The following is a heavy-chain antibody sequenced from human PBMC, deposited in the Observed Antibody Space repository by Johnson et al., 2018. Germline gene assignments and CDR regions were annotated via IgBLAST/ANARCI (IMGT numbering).Heavy chain of an antibody. Sequence: EVQLLETRGVLVQPGGSLRLSCAASGFTFSSYWMSWVRQAPGKGLEWVANIKQDGSEKYYVDSVKGRFTISRDNAKNSLYLQMNSLRAEDTAVYYCARDGDSYGYWYYYYGMDVWGQGTTVTVSS. V-gene: IGHV3-7*01. D-gene: IGHD5-18*01. CDR3: ARDGDSYGYWYYYYGMDV. J-gene: IGHJ6*02. CDR1: GFTFSSYW. CDR2: IKQDGSEK.